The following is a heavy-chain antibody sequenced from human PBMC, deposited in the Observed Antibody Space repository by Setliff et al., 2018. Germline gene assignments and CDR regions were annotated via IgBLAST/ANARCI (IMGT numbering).Heavy chain of an antibody. Sequence: GASVKVSCKASGGTFSSYAIDWVRQAPGQGLEWMGGIIPMFGTTNYAQRFRGRVTITADESTTTAYLELSSLRSDDTAQYYCVRDRAAIVVGPPTAAFDIWGQGTMVTVSS. CDR2: IIPMFGTT. V-gene: IGHV1-69*13. CDR3: VRDRAAIVVGPPTAAFDI. D-gene: IGHD2-2*01. J-gene: IGHJ3*02. CDR1: GGTFSSYA.